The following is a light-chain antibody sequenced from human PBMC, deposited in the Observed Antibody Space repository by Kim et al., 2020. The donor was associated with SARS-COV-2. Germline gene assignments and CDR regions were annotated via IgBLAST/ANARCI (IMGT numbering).Light chain of an antibody. CDR1: SIRSYF. V-gene: IGLV3-19*01. J-gene: IGLJ3*02. CDR2: PET. Sequence: SELTQDPAVSVALGQTVSITCQGDSIRSYFASWYQQKPGQAPILVLYPETNRPSGIPDRFSGSVSGNMSSLTITGAQAEDEADYYCNSRDNSGDRWVFGGGTQLTVL. CDR3: NSRDNSGDRWV.